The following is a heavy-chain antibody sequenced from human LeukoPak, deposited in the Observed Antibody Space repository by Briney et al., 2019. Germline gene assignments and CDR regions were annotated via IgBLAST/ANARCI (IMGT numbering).Heavy chain of an antibody. CDR2: IHHDGRT. CDR3: ARDPVPHDCGVTVNAYDV. D-gene: IGHD4-17*01. CDR1: GRSLSDYY. V-gene: IGHV4-34*01. J-gene: IGHJ3*01. Sequence: SETVSLTCAVCGRSLSDYYWRWIRQSPGKGLEWVGEIHHDGRTKYRPSLQNRISIFLDTSKNEVSLRLTHVTAADTAMYFCARDPVPHDCGVTVNAYDVWGQGTMVIVSS.